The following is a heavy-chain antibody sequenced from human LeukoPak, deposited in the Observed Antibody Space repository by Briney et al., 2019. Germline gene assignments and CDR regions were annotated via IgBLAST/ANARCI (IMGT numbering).Heavy chain of an antibody. CDR1: GFMFSTYW. CDR3: ARGRMVRGVTYFDY. CDR2: IKQDGSEK. D-gene: IGHD3-10*01. J-gene: IGHJ4*02. V-gene: IGHV3-7*01. Sequence: GGPLRLSCAASGFMFSTYWMSWVRQAPGKGLEWVANIKQDGSEKYYVDSVKGRFTISRDNAKSSLFLQMDSLRAEDTAMYYCARGRMVRGVTYFDYWGQGTLVTVSS.